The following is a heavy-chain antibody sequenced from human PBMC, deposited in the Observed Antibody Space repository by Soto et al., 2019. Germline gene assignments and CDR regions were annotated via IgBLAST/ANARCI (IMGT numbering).Heavy chain of an antibody. V-gene: IGHV1-46*01. J-gene: IGHJ6*02. D-gene: IGHD4-4*01. Sequence: ASVKVSCKASGYTFTSYYMHWVRQAPGQGLEWMGIINPSGGSTSYAQKFQGRVTMTRDTSTRTVYMELSSLRSEDTAVYYCARARNQDYYGMDVWGQGTTVTVSS. CDR1: GYTFTSYY. CDR3: ARARNQDYYGMDV. CDR2: INPSGGST.